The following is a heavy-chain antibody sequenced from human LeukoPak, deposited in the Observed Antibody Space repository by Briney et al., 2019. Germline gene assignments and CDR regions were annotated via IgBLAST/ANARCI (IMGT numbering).Heavy chain of an antibody. V-gene: IGHV1-2*02. CDR3: ARLPYTMVRGVDDAFDI. J-gene: IGHJ3*02. CDR1: GYTFTGYY. CDR2: INPNSGGT. Sequence: ASVKVSCEASGYTFTGYYMHWVRQAPGQGLEWMGWINPNSGGTNYAQKFQGRVTMTRDTSISTAYMELSRLRSDDTAVYYCARLPYTMVRGVDDAFDIWGQGTMVTVSS. D-gene: IGHD3-10*01.